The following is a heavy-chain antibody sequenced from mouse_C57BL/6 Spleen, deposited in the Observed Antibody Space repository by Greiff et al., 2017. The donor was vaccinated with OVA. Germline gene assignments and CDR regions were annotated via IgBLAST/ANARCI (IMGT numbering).Heavy chain of an antibody. Sequence: LMESGPELVKPGASVKISCKASGYSFTDYNMNWVKQSNGKSLEWIGVINPNYGTTSYNQKFKGKATLTVDKSSSTAYMQLNSLTSEDSAVYYCAREGPYGNIYAMDYWGQGTSVTVSS. D-gene: IGHD2-1*01. CDR3: AREGPYGNIYAMDY. J-gene: IGHJ4*01. CDR2: INPNYGTT. CDR1: GYSFTDYN. V-gene: IGHV1-39*01.